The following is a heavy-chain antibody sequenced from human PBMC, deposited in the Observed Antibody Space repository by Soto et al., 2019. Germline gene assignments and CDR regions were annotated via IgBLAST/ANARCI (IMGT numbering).Heavy chain of an antibody. D-gene: IGHD3-16*01. J-gene: IGHJ4*02. CDR3: AKEEGIQLCLNIHFDS. Sequence: EVQLLESGGGLVQPGGSLRLSCAASGFTFSSYAMSWVRQAPGKGLEWVSAISGSGGSTYYADSVKGRFTISRDNSKNTLDLQMNYLRAEDTAVYYCAKEEGIQLCLNIHFDSCGQGTLVTVSS. V-gene: IGHV3-23*01. CDR2: ISGSGGST. CDR1: GFTFSSYA.